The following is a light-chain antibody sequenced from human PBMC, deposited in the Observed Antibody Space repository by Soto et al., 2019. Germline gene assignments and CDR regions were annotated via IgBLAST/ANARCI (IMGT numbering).Light chain of an antibody. Sequence: EIVLTQSPGTLSLSPGERATLSCRASQSVSSSYLAWYQQKPGQAPRLLIYGASSRATGIPDRFSGSGSGTDFTLTISRLEPEDFAVYYCQQYGSSFTFSGGTKVDIK. J-gene: IGKJ4*01. CDR3: QQYGSSFT. V-gene: IGKV3-20*01. CDR2: GAS. CDR1: QSVSSSY.